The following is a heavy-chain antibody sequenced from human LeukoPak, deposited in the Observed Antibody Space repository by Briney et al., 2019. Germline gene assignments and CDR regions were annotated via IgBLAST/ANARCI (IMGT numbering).Heavy chain of an antibody. Sequence: GGSLRLSCAASGITFSRHAMTRVRQAPGKGLEWVAAIRGNGATIDYADSVKGRFTISRDNSKSTLYLQMNSLRAEDTAVYYCAKAYHDTGCLIDYWGQGTLVTVSS. CDR3: AKAYHDTGCLIDY. CDR2: IRGNGATI. J-gene: IGHJ4*02. CDR1: GITFSRHA. D-gene: IGHD5/OR15-5a*01. V-gene: IGHV3-23*01.